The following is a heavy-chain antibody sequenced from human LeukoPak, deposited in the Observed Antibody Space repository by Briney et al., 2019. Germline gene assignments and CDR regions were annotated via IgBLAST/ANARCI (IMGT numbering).Heavy chain of an antibody. CDR1: GYTFTGYY. V-gene: IGHV1-2*02. CDR3: ARPLSYDFWSGIYAFDI. J-gene: IGHJ3*02. D-gene: IGHD3-3*01. Sequence: ASVKVSCKASGYTFTGYYMHWLRQAPGQGLEWMAWINPNSGGTNYAQKFQGRVTMTRDTSISTAYMELSRLRSDDTAVYYCARPLSYDFWSGIYAFDIWGQGTMVTVSS. CDR2: INPNSGGT.